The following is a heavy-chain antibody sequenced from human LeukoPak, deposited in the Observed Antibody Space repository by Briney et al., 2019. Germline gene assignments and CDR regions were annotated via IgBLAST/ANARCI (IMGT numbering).Heavy chain of an antibody. Sequence: ASVKVSCMASGYTFTGYYMHWVRQAPGQGLEWMGRINPNSGGTNYAQKFQGRVTMTRDTSISTAYMELSRLRSDDTAVYYCARTRDYGDYVDYWGQGTLVTVSS. CDR1: GYTFTGYY. J-gene: IGHJ4*02. D-gene: IGHD4-17*01. CDR3: ARTRDYGDYVDY. V-gene: IGHV1-2*06. CDR2: INPNSGGT.